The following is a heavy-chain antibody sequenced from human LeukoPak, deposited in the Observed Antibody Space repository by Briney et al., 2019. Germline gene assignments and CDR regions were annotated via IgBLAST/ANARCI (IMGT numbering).Heavy chain of an antibody. CDR3: ARFSEVTQPWEFTSILGLPFHYYYGMDV. CDR2: ISAYNGNT. J-gene: IGHJ6*02. Sequence: GASVKVSCKASGYTFTSYGISWVRQAPGQGLEWMGWISAYNGNTNYAQKLQGRVTMTTDTSTSTAYMELRSLRSDDTAVYYCARFSEVTQPWEFTSILGLPFHYYYGMDVWGQGTTVTVSS. CDR1: GYTFTSYG. D-gene: IGHD2-21*02. V-gene: IGHV1-18*01.